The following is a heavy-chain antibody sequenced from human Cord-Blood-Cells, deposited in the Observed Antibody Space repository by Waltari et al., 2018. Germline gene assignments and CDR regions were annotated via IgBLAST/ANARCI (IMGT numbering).Heavy chain of an antibody. V-gene: IGHV3-9*01. Sequence: EVQLVESGGGLVQPGRSLRLSCAASGFTFDAYAMHWARQAPGKGLEWVSGISWNSGSIGYADSVKGRFTISRDNAKNSLYLQMNSLRAEDTALYYCAKDIVPVYDFWSGYDAFDIWGQGTMVTVSS. D-gene: IGHD3-3*01. J-gene: IGHJ3*02. CDR1: GFTFDAYA. CDR3: AKDIVPVYDFWSGYDAFDI. CDR2: ISWNSGSI.